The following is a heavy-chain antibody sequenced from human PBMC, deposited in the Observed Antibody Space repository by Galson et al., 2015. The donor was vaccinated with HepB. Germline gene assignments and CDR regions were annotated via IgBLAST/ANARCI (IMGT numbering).Heavy chain of an antibody. D-gene: IGHD3-3*01. CDR2: IIPIFGTT. V-gene: IGHV1-69*13. CDR1: GGTFSGYE. CDR3: ARVRPDYYEKNKGLDV. J-gene: IGHJ6*02. Sequence: SVKVSCKASGGTFSGYEIAWVRQAPGQGLEWMGGIIPIFGTTKYSQKFQGKVTISANESTSVAYMELSSLGTDDTAGYYCARVRPDYYEKNKGLDVWGQGTTVIFSS.